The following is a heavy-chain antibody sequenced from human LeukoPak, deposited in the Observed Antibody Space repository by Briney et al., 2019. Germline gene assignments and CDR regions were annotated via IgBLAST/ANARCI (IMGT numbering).Heavy chain of an antibody. V-gene: IGHV1-8*03. Sequence: GASVNVSCTASGYTFTIYDINWVRQAPGQGVERMGGMNPNSGNTGYAQKFQGRVTITRNTSLSTAYMELSSLRSDDTAVYYCARGLKDIVVVVAAISDAFDIWGQGTMVTVSS. CDR1: GYTFTIYD. D-gene: IGHD2-15*01. CDR2: MNPNSGNT. CDR3: ARGLKDIVVVVAAISDAFDI. J-gene: IGHJ3*02.